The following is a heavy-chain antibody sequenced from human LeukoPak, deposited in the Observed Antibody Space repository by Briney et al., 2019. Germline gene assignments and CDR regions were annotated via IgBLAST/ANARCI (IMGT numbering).Heavy chain of an antibody. CDR2: MNPNSGNT. D-gene: IGHD3-3*01. CDR1: GYTFTSYD. V-gene: IGHV1-8*01. CDR3: ARGRPYYDFWSGYYFSQEDY. Sequence: ASVKVSCKASGYTFTSYDINWVRQATGQRLEWMGWMNPNSGNTGYAQKFQGRVTMTRNTSISTAYMELSSLRSEDTAVYYCARGRPYYDFWSGYYFSQEDYWGQGTLVTVSS. J-gene: IGHJ4*02.